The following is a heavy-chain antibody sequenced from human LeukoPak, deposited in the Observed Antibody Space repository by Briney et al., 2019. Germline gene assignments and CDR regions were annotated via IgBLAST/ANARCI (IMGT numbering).Heavy chain of an antibody. J-gene: IGHJ4*02. V-gene: IGHV1-8*03. CDR3: ASVAVAAHAYYFDY. CDR1: GYTFTSYD. Sequence: ASVKVSCKASGYTFTSYDINWVRQATGQGLEWMGWMNPNSGNTGYAQKFQGRVTITRNTSISTAYMELRSLRSDDTAVYYCASVAVAAHAYYFDYWGQGTLVTVSS. CDR2: MNPNSGNT. D-gene: IGHD6-19*01.